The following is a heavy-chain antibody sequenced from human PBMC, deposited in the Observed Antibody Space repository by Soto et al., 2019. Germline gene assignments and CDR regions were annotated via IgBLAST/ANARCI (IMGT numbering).Heavy chain of an antibody. D-gene: IGHD3-22*01. Sequence: VGSLRLSCAASGFTFSSYAMHWVRQAPGKGLEWVAVISYDGSNKYYADSVKGRSTISRDNSKNTLYLQMNSLRAEDTAVYYCARDRTYYYDSSGYYYGPFDYWGQGTLVTVS. CDR1: GFTFSSYA. V-gene: IGHV3-30-3*01. J-gene: IGHJ4*02. CDR2: ISYDGSNK. CDR3: ARDRTYYYDSSGYYYGPFDY.